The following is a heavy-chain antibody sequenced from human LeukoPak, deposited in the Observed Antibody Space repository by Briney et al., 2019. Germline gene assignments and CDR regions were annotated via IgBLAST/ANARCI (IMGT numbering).Heavy chain of an antibody. D-gene: IGHD6-6*01. V-gene: IGHV3-13*01. CDR1: GFTFSSYD. CDR3: ARASRGGQLADY. Sequence: PGGSLRLSCAASGFTFSSYDMHWVRHATGKGLEWVSAIGTAGDTYYPGSVKGRFTISRENAKNSLYLQMNSLRAGDTAVYYCARASRGGQLADYWGQGTLVTVSS. J-gene: IGHJ4*02. CDR2: IGTAGDT.